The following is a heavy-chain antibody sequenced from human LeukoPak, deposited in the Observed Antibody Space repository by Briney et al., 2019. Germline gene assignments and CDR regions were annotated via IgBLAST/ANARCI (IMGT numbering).Heavy chain of an antibody. CDR1: GGSISSSSYY. V-gene: IGHV4-39*07. CDR2: IYYSGST. J-gene: IGHJ3*02. Sequence: SQTLSLTCTVSGGSISSSSYYWGWIRQPPGKGLEWIGSIYYSGSTYYNPSLKSRVTISVDTSKNQFSLKLSSVTAADTAVYYCARVGTYCSSTSCPFDAFDIWGQGTMVTVSS. D-gene: IGHD2-2*01. CDR3: ARVGTYCSSTSCPFDAFDI.